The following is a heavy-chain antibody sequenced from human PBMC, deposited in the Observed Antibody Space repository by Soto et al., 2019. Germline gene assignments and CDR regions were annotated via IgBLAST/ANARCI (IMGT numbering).Heavy chain of an antibody. Sequence: QVQLVQSGAEVKKPGSSVKVSCKASGGTFSSYAISWVRQAPGQGLEWMGGIIPIFGTANYAQKFQGRVTITADESTSTAYMELSSLRSEDTAVYYCARRRGSGYHPTNYGMDVWGQGTTVTVSS. J-gene: IGHJ6*02. CDR2: IIPIFGTA. CDR3: ARRRGSGYHPTNYGMDV. CDR1: GGTFSSYA. V-gene: IGHV1-69*01. D-gene: IGHD3-22*01.